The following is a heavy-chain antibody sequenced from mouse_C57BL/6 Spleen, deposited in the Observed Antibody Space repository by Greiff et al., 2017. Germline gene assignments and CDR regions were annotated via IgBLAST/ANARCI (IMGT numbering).Heavy chain of an antibody. CDR1: GYTFTSYW. J-gene: IGHJ4*01. CDR3: ARNYDYGGYAMDY. CDR2: IHPNSGST. V-gene: IGHV1-64*01. Sequence: QVQLQQPGAELVKPGASVKLSCKASGYTFTSYWMHWVKQRPGQGLEWIGMIHPNSGSTNYNEKFKSKATLTVDKSSSTAYMQLSILTSEDSAVYYCARNYDYGGYAMDYWGQGTSVTVSS. D-gene: IGHD2-4*01.